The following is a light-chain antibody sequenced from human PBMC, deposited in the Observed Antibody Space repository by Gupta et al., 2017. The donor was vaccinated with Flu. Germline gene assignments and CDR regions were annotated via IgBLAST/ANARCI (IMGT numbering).Light chain of an antibody. J-gene: IGLJ3*02. Sequence: SYELPQPPSVSLSPGQTASITCSGDGLEDKYVSWHQQKPGQSPVLIIYHDTTRPSGIPERFSGSNSEHTATLTIRGTQAMDEDDYYCQTWDRTTWVFGGGTKLTVL. V-gene: IGLV3-1*01. CDR1: GLEDKY. CDR2: HDT. CDR3: QTWDRTTWV.